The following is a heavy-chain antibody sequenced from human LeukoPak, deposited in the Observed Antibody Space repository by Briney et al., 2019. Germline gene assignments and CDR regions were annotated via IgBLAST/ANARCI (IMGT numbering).Heavy chain of an antibody. J-gene: IGHJ4*02. D-gene: IGHD3-10*01. V-gene: IGHV3-21*01. Sequence: GGSLRLSCTVSGFTFSSFSMNWVRQAPGKGLEWVSGIGITSGYIYYADSVKGRFTISRDNAKNSLYLQMSSLRAEDTAIYYCARRFGDLLLDYWGQGTLVTVSS. CDR2: IGITSGYI. CDR1: GFTFSSFS. CDR3: ARRFGDLLLDY.